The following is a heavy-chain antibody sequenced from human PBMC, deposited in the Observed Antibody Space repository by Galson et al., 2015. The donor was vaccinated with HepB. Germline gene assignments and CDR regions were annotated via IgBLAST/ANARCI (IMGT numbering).Heavy chain of an antibody. CDR2: VNDAGTTT. CDR3: ARDFNNWDYFDY. CDR1: GFSFSNYW. V-gene: IGHV3-74*01. J-gene: IGHJ4*02. D-gene: IGHD1-20*01. Sequence: SLRLSCAASGFSFSNYWMHWVRQAPGKGLMWVSRVNDAGTTTSYADSVKGRFTISRDNAKNTLYLQMNSLRAEDTAIYYCARDFNNWDYFDYWGQGILVTVSS.